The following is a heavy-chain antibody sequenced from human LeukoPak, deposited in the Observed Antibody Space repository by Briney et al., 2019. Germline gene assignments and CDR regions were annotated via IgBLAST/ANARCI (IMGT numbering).Heavy chain of an antibody. CDR2: TNQDGSEE. CDR1: GVTFSSYW. D-gene: IGHD2-21*01. V-gene: IGHV3-7*01. CDR3: ARYCGGDCYGMDV. J-gene: IGHJ6*02. Sequence: GGSLRLPCVASGVTFSSYWMSWVRQAPGKGLEWVANTNQDGSEEHYADSVKGRFTISRDNAKSSLYLQMNSLRVEDTAVYYCARYCGGDCYGMDVWGQGTTVTVSS.